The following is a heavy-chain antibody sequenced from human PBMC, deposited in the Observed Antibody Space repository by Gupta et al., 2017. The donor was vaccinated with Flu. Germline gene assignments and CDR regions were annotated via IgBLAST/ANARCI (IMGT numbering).Heavy chain of an antibody. V-gene: IGHV3-11*01. Sequence: QVQLVESGGGLVKPGGSLRLPCAASGFTFSDYYMSWIRQAPGKGLEWVSYISSSGSTIYYADSVKGRFTISRDNAKNSLYLQMNSLRAEETAVYYCARDWYEDCWSGSGLDPWGQGTLVTVSS. J-gene: IGHJ5*02. D-gene: IGHD3-3*01. CDR3: ARDWYEDCWSGSGLDP. CDR2: ISSSGSTI. CDR1: GFTFSDYY.